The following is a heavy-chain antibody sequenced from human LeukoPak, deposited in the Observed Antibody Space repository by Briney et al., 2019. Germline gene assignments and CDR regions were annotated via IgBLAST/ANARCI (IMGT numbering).Heavy chain of an antibody. J-gene: IGHJ5*02. CDR2: ISGSGGST. CDR1: GFTFSNYA. D-gene: IGHD6-19*01. Sequence: GGSLRLSCAASGFTFSNYAMSWVRQAPGKGLELVSTISGSGGSTYYADSVKGRFTISRDTSKNTLYLQMNSLRAEDTAVYYCAKTGAVAPLNWFDPWGQGTLVTVSS. CDR3: AKTGAVAPLNWFDP. V-gene: IGHV3-23*01.